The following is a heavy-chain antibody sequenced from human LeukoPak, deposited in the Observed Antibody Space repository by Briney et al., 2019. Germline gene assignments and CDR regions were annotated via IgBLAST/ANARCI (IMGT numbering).Heavy chain of an antibody. Sequence: PSQTLSLTCTVSGDSISSGDYYWSWIRQPAGKGLEWIGRISSSGSTNYNPSLKRRVTISVDTSKNQFSLKLSSVTAADTAVYFCARGPYSYDSSGALDIGAQGTMDTVSS. CDR2: ISSSGST. CDR1: GDSISSGDYY. CDR3: ARGPYSYDSSGALDI. J-gene: IGHJ3*02. D-gene: IGHD3-22*01. V-gene: IGHV4-61*02.